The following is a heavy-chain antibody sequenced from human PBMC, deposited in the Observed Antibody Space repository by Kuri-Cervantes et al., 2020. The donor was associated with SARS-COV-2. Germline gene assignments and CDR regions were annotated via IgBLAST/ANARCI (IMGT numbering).Heavy chain of an antibody. J-gene: IGHJ6*02. CDR1: GGSISSYY. V-gene: IGHV4-59*01. Sequence: ESLKISCTVSGGSISSYYWSWIRQPPGKGLEWIGYIYYSGSTNYNPSLKSRVTISVDTSKNQFSLKLSSVTAADTAVYYCARDIFSGDGYNYYYYYGMDVWGQGTTVTVSS. D-gene: IGHD5-24*01. CDR2: IYYSGST. CDR3: ARDIFSGDGYNYYYYYGMDV.